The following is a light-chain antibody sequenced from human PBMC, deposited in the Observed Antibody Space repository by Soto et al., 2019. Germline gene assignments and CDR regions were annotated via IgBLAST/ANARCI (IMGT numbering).Light chain of an antibody. CDR1: QGIGDT. Sequence: TQSPGTLSVAPGGRANLSRRASQGIGDTLAREQPKTGQTPRTPIYDNYIRATGVPARFSGSRSGAEFTLTISSLQSEDFAVYYCQHYVNWPLTFGGGTKVDIK. V-gene: IGKV3-15*01. CDR3: QHYVNWPLT. CDR2: DNY. J-gene: IGKJ4*01.